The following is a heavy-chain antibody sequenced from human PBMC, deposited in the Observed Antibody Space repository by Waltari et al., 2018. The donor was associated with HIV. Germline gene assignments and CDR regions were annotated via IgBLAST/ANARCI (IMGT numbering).Heavy chain of an antibody. V-gene: IGHV3-23*01. D-gene: IGHD6-6*01. Sequence: EVQLLESGGGLVQPGGSLRLSCAASGFTFSSYAMSWVRQAPGKGLEWVSAISGSGGSTYYADSVKGRFTISRDNSKNTLYLQMNSLRAEDTAVYYCAKDSRSIAARPDAFDIWGQGTMVTVSS. J-gene: IGHJ3*02. CDR2: ISGSGGST. CDR1: GFTFSSYA. CDR3: AKDSRSIAARPDAFDI.